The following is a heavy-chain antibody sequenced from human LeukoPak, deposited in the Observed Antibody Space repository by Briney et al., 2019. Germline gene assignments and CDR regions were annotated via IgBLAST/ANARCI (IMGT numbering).Heavy chain of an antibody. CDR2: INPSGGST. D-gene: IGHD4-23*01. V-gene: IGHV1-46*01. CDR3: ARDRALRAVVGSFDY. J-gene: IGHJ4*02. Sequence: ASVKVSCKASGYTFTSYYIHWVRQAPGQGLEWMGIINPSGGSTSYAQKFQGRVTMTRDTSTSTVYMELGSLTSEDTAVYYCARDRALRAVVGSFDYWGQGTLVTVSS. CDR1: GYTFTSYY.